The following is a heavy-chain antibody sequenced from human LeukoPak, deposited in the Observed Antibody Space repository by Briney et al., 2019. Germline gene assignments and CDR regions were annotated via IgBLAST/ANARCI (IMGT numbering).Heavy chain of an antibody. J-gene: IGHJ5*01. V-gene: IGHV4-4*07. Sequence: RTSETLSLTCTVSGASITSYHWSWIRQPAGKGLGWIGRMFYSGNTDYNPSLKSRLTMSIDTSKNQFSLKLSSVTAADTAVYFCARDQEHCSGTSCYPYWYDSWGQGTLVTVSS. CDR1: GASITSYH. D-gene: IGHD2-2*01. CDR3: ARDQEHCSGTSCYPYWYDS. CDR2: MFYSGNT.